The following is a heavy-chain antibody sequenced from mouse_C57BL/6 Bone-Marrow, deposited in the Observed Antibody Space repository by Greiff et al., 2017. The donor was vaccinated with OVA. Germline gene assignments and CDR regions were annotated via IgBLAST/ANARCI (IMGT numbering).Heavy chain of an antibody. J-gene: IGHJ4*01. CDR3: TRGYSNYYAMDY. CDR2: IDPETGGT. Sequence: VQLQQSGAELVRPGASVTLSCKASGYTFTDYEMHWVKQTPVHGLEWIGAIDPETGGTAYNQKFKGQGILNADKSSSTAYMVLRSLTSDDSAVYYCTRGYSNYYAMDYWGQGTAVTVSS. V-gene: IGHV1-15*01. CDR1: GYTFTDYE. D-gene: IGHD2-5*01.